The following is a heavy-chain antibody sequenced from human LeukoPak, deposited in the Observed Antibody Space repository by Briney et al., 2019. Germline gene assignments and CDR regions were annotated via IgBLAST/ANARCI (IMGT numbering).Heavy chain of an antibody. D-gene: IGHD2-8*01. J-gene: IGHJ4*02. V-gene: IGHV3-23*01. CDR2: IGGGDT. CDR1: GFTFRNFA. CDR3: AKDGQSFNSMYDYFDS. Sequence: GVSLRLSCSASGFTFRNFAISWVRQAPGKGLEWVSSIGGGDTYYADSVKGRFTISRDDSRSTVDLQMSSLRAEDTAVYYCAKDGQSFNSMYDYFDSWGQGTLVTVSS.